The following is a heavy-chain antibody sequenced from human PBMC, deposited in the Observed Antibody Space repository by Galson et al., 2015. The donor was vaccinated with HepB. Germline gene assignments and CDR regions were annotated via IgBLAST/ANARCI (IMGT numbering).Heavy chain of an antibody. CDR3: ATGGTGTTTGYYYYYYMDV. CDR1: GYTLTELS. V-gene: IGHV1-24*01. D-gene: IGHD1-7*01. J-gene: IGHJ6*03. CDR2: FDPEDGET. Sequence: SVKVSCKVSGYTLTELSMHLVRQAPGEGLEWMGGFDPEDGETIYAQKFQCRVTMTEDTSTDTAYMELSSLRSEDTAVYYCATGGTGTTTGYYYYYYMDVWGKGTTVTVSS.